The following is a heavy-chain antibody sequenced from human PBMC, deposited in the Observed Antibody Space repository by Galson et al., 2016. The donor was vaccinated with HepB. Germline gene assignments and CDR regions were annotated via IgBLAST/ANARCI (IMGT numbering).Heavy chain of an antibody. CDR1: GGSISSNS. CDR2: IHDSGST. Sequence: SETLSLTCTVSGGSISSNSWSWIRQSPGKGLEWIGYIHDSGSTNYNPSLKSRVTISEDTSKNQFSLKLSSVTAADTAVYYCARGVSGVYNFWNRQYKHRFDTWGQGTLVTVSP. J-gene: IGHJ5*02. CDR3: ARGVSGVYNFWNRQYKHRFDT. V-gene: IGHV4-59*01. D-gene: IGHD3-3*01.